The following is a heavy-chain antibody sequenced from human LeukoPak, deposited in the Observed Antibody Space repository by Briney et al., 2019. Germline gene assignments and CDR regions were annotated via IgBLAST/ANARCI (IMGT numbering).Heavy chain of an antibody. J-gene: IGHJ4*02. CDR3: ARDGFRDYYDSSGSFDY. CDR2: INHSGST. CDR1: GGSFSGYS. Sequence: SETLSLTCAVYGGSFSGYSWSWIRQPPGKGLEWIGEINHSGSTNYNPSLKSRVTISVDTSKNQFSLKLSSVTAADTAVYYCARDGFRDYYDSSGSFDYWGQGTLVTVSS. V-gene: IGHV4-34*01. D-gene: IGHD3-22*01.